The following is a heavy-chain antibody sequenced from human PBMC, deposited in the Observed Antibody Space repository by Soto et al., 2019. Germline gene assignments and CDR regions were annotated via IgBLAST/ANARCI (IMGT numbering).Heavy chain of an antibody. CDR3: ASPREEYSYDSRSGVGS. D-gene: IGHD3-22*01. V-gene: IGHV3-30*02. J-gene: IGHJ4*02. CDR2: ISFDATYK. Sequence: ESGGGVVQPGGSLRLSCAAAGFKFTNYGMHWVRQAPGRGLQSVAFISFDATYKTYEDSVKGRFTVSKDNYKNTLYLQMNSLRAEDTAVYYWASPREEYSYDSRSGVGSWGQGTLVSVSS. CDR1: GFKFTNYG.